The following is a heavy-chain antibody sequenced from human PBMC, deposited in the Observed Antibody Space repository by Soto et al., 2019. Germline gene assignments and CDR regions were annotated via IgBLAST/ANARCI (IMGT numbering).Heavy chain of an antibody. D-gene: IGHD2-2*01. CDR2: ISYDGSNK. J-gene: IGHJ5*02. Sequence: GGSLRLSCAASGFTFSIYAMHWVGQAPGKGLDWVAVISYDGSNKYYADSVKGRFTISRDNSKNTLYLQMNSLRAEDTAVYYCARDALGYCSSTSCLLPYNWFDPWGQGTLVTVSS. V-gene: IGHV3-30-3*01. CDR3: ARDALGYCSSTSCLLPYNWFDP. CDR1: GFTFSIYA.